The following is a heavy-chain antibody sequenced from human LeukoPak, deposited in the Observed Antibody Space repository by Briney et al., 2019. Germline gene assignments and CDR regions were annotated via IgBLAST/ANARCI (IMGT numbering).Heavy chain of an antibody. D-gene: IGHD2-8*01. J-gene: IGHJ3*02. CDR1: GGSFSGYY. CDR3: ARNLEGVDAFDI. V-gene: IGHV4-34*01. CDR2: IYHSGST. Sequence: SETLSLTCAVYGGSFSGYYWSWIRQPPGKGLEWIGSIYHSGSTYYNPSLKSRVTMSVDTSKNQFSLKLSSVTAVDTAVYYCARNLEGVDAFDIWGQGTMVTVSS.